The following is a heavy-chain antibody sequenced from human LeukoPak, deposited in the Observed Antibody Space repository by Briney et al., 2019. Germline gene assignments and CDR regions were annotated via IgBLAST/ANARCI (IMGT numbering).Heavy chain of an antibody. D-gene: IGHD3-9*01. Sequence: QSSETLSLTCTVSGGSISSGGYYWSWIRQPPGKGLEWIGSIYYSGSTYYNPSLKSRVTISVDTSKNQFSLKLSSVTAADTAVYYCAENNDILTGPVFYYWGQGTLVTVSS. V-gene: IGHV4-39*01. CDR1: GGSISSGGYY. CDR2: IYYSGST. J-gene: IGHJ4*02. CDR3: AENNDILTGPVFYY.